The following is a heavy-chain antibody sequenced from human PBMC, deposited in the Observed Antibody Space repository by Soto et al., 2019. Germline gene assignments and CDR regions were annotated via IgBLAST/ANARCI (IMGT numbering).Heavy chain of an antibody. CDR3: VKPWPSIAAAGTVFGH. D-gene: IGHD6-13*01. Sequence: GGSLRLSCAASGFTFSSYAMSWVRQAPGKGLEWVSAISGSGGSTYYADSVKGRFTISRDNSKNTLYLQMNSLRAEDTAVYYCVKPWPSIAAAGTVFGHWGQGTLVTVSS. CDR1: GFTFSSYA. CDR2: ISGSGGST. J-gene: IGHJ4*02. V-gene: IGHV3-23*01.